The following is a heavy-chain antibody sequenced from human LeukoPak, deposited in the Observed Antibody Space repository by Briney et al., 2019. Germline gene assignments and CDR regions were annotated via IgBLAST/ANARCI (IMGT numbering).Heavy chain of an antibody. J-gene: IGHJ1*01. Sequence: GESREVSCQGSGYSFTSYWIGWVRQVPGEGLEWMGIIYPGDSDTRYSPSFQGQVTIPADKSISTAYLQWSSLKASDTAMYYCARTSSSWRAEYFQHWGQGTLVTVSS. CDR1: GYSFTSYW. V-gene: IGHV5-51*01. CDR3: ARTSSSWRAEYFQH. D-gene: IGHD6-13*01. CDR2: IYPGDSDT.